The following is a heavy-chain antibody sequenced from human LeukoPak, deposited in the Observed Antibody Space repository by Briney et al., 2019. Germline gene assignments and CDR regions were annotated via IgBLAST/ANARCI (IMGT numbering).Heavy chain of an antibody. CDR2: IYSGGST. D-gene: IGHD3-3*01. Sequence: PGGSLRLSCAASGFTVSSNYVSWVRQAPGKGLEWVSVIYSGGSTYYADSVKGRFTISRDNSKNTLYLQMNSLRAEDTAVYYCARGQGDFWSGSYYYYYMDVWGKGTTVTVSS. V-gene: IGHV3-66*01. J-gene: IGHJ6*03. CDR1: GFTVSSNY. CDR3: ARGQGDFWSGSYYYYYMDV.